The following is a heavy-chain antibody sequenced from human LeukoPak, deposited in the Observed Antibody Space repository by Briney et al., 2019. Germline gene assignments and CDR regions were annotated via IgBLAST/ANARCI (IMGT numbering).Heavy chain of an antibody. D-gene: IGHD5-18*01. CDR1: GFTFSSYW. J-gene: IGHJ4*02. CDR3: ARDQLWLDYFDY. Sequence: PGGSLRLSCAASGFTFSSYWMSWVRQAPGKGPEWVANIKQDGSERYYVDSVKGRFTISRDNAKNSPYLQMNSLRAEDTAVYYCARDQLWLDYFDYWGQGTLVTVSS. CDR2: IKQDGSER. V-gene: IGHV3-7*01.